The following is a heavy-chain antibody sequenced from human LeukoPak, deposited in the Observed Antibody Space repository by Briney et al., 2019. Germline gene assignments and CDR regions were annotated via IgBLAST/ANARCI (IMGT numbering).Heavy chain of an antibody. V-gene: IGHV3-23*01. CDR1: ALTFSRYA. CDR2: IRKIGGIT. Sequence: PRGSLRLSCAASALTFSRYAMSWGPQTPGKGLGRVSAIRKIGGITYFADSVKGRFTISRDNSKTTLSLQMNSLRAEDSAVYYSAICDRSPRCYAGLDCWGQGNLVTVSS. J-gene: IGHJ4*02. D-gene: IGHD2-2*01. CDR3: AICDRSPRCYAGLDC.